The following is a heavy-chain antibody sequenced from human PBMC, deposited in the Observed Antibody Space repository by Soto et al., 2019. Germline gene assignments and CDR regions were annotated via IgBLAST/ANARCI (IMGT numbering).Heavy chain of an antibody. CDR1: GFIFSGYA. D-gene: IGHD3-9*01. Sequence: QVQLVESGGGVVQPGRSLRLSCAASGFIFSGYAMHWVRQAPGKGLEWVAVISYDGNTQYYADSVKGRFTVSRDNSNNMLYVQMNNLRDEDTDMYYCAKETNAYEINFWGQGTLVTVSS. J-gene: IGHJ4*02. CDR2: ISYDGNTQ. CDR3: AKETNAYEINF. V-gene: IGHV3-30-3*01.